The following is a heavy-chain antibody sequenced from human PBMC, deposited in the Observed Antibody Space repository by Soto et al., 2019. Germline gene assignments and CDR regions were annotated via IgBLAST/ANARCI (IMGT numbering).Heavy chain of an antibody. CDR3: ARVGPAHYYDSSGYYSPLDY. CDR1: GDTFSSYA. CDR2: IIPMFGTA. D-gene: IGHD3-22*01. V-gene: IGHV1-69*01. Sequence: QVQLVQSGAEVKKPGSSVKVSCKASGDTFSSYAINWVRQAPGQGLEWMGGIIPMFGTANYAQKFKGRVTISAGDSTSSVYMERRSLRSEGTAVYYCARVGPAHYYDSSGYYSPLDYWGQGTLVTVSS. J-gene: IGHJ4*02.